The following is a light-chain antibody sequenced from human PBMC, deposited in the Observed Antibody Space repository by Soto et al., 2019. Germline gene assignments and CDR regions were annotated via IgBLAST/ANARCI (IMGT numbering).Light chain of an antibody. CDR3: QQYDYWPRT. CDR2: GAS. V-gene: IGKV3-15*01. J-gene: IGKJ1*01. CDR1: QSISSS. Sequence: EIVMTQSPATLSVSPGESATLSCRASQSISSSKLAWYQQNPGQAPRLLMYGASNRATGIPARFSGGGSGTEFTLTISSLQSEDFAVYYCQQYDYWPRTFGQGTKVDNK.